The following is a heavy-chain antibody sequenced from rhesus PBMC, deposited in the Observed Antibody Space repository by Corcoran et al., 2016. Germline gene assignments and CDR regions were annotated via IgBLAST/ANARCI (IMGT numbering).Heavy chain of an antibody. J-gene: IGHJ4*01. CDR3: ARHFIAAPFDY. CDR2: NYGSGGST. Sequence: QVQLQESGPGLVKPSETLSLTCAVSGGSISDRYYWSWIRQPPGKGLEWIGYNYGSGGSTCSHPSLKSRVTISTDTSKTQFSLKLSSVTAADTAVYYCARHFIAAPFDYWGQGVLVTVSS. V-gene: IGHV4-106*01. CDR1: GGSISDRYY. D-gene: IGHD6-13*01.